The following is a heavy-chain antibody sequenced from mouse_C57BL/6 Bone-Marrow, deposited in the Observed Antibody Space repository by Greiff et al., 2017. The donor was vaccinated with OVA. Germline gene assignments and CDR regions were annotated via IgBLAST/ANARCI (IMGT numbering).Heavy chain of an antibody. CDR2: ISSGGSYT. V-gene: IGHV5-6*02. CDR3: ASRLWHFDY. D-gene: IGHD1-1*02. J-gene: IGHJ2*01. CDR1: GFTFSSYG. Sequence: EVKLVESGGDLVKPGGSLKLSCAASGFTFSSYGMSWVRQTPDKRLEWVATISSGGSYTYYPDSVKGRFTISRDNAKNTLYLQMSSLKSEDTAMYYCASRLWHFDYWGQGTTLTVSS.